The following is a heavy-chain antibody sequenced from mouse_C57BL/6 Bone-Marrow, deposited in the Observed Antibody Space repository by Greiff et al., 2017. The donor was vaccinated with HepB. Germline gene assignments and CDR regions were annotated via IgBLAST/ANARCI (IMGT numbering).Heavy chain of an antibody. D-gene: IGHD2-10*02. CDR3: ARRRVWSYYFDY. Sequence: VKLQESGAELARPGASVKLSCKASGYTFTSYGISWVKQRTGQGLEWIGEIYPRSGNTYYNEKFKGKATLTADKSSSTAYMELRSLTSEDSAVYFCARRRVWSYYFDYWGQGTTLTVSS. V-gene: IGHV1-81*01. J-gene: IGHJ2*01. CDR2: IYPRSGNT. CDR1: GYTFTSYG.